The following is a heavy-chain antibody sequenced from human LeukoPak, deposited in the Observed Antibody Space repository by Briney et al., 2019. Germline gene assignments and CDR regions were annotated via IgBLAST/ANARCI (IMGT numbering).Heavy chain of an antibody. V-gene: IGHV3-21*01. D-gene: IGHD1-1*01. Sequence: GGSLRLSCAASGFTFSSYSMNWVRQAPGKGLEWVSSISSSSSYIYYADSVKGRFTISRDNAKNSLYLQMNSLRAEDTAVYYCAREAVFCLDESPYDAFDIWGQGTMVTVSS. J-gene: IGHJ3*02. CDR1: GFTFSSYS. CDR3: AREAVFCLDESPYDAFDI. CDR2: ISSSSSYI.